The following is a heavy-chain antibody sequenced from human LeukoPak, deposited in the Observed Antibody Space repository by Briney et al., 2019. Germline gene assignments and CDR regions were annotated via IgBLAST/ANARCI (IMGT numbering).Heavy chain of an antibody. V-gene: IGHV3-21*01. CDR3: ARGRGNWDLYYFDY. D-gene: IGHD7-27*01. CDR2: VSSSARHI. CDR1: GFTFDDYS. Sequence: GGSLRLSCAASGFTFDDYSMNWVRQAQGKGQGLDSSVSSSARHIYYADSVKGRFTISRDNARSSLSLQMDSLRPEDTAVYYCARGRGNWDLYYFDYWGRGTLVTVSS. J-gene: IGHJ4*02.